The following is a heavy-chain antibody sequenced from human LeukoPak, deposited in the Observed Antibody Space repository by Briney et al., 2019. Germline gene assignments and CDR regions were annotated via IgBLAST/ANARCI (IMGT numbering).Heavy chain of an antibody. V-gene: IGHV4-61*02. D-gene: IGHD3-10*01. J-gene: IGHJ6*03. CDR3: ARVYGSGSYYNGYYYYYMDV. Sequence: KASQTLSLTCTVSGGSISSNSYYWSWIRQPAGKGLEWIGRISSSGSTNHNPSLKSRVTISVDTSKSQFSLKLSSVTAADTAVYYCARVYGSGSYYNGYYYYYMDVWGKGTTVTISS. CDR1: GGSISSNSYY. CDR2: ISSSGST.